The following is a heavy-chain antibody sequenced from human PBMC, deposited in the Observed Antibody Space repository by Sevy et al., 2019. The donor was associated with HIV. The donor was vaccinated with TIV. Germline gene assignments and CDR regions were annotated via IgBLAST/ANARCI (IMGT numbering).Heavy chain of an antibody. CDR1: GFTFHDYA. V-gene: IGHV3-43D*03. Sequence: GGSLRLSCAASGFTFHDYAMHWVRQPPGKGLEWVSLISWSGGSTYYADSVEGRFTISRDNSKNSLYLQMNSLITEDTALYYCAKDLSSQLCNYNGMVVWGQGTTVTVSS. CDR3: AKDLSSQLCNYNGMVV. CDR2: ISWSGGST. D-gene: IGHD3-16*01. J-gene: IGHJ6*02.